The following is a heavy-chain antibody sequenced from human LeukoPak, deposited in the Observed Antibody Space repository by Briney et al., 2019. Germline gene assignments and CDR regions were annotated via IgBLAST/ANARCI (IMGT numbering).Heavy chain of an antibody. CDR3: AKDGSGVGATMGFFDY. CDR1: GFTFSSYG. V-gene: IGHV3-33*06. J-gene: IGHJ4*02. Sequence: PGRSLRLSCAASGFTFSSYGMHWVRQAPGKGLEWVAVIWYDGSNKYYADSVKGRFTISRDNSKNTLYLQMNSLRAEDTAVYYCAKDGSGVGATMGFFDYWGQGTLVTVSS. D-gene: IGHD1-26*01. CDR2: IWYDGSNK.